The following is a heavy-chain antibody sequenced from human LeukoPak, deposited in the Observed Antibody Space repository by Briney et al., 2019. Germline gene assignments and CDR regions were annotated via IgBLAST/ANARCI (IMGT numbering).Heavy chain of an antibody. V-gene: IGHV4-34*01. J-gene: IGHJ4*02. D-gene: IGHD3-10*01. Sequence: SETLSLTCAVYGGSFSGYYWTWIRQPPGKGLEWIGEINHSGSTNYNPSLKSRVTMSVDMSKNQFSLKLRSVTAADTAVYYCARGIGNAPMVALDYWGQGTLVTVSS. CDR2: INHSGST. CDR1: GGSFSGYY. CDR3: ARGIGNAPMVALDY.